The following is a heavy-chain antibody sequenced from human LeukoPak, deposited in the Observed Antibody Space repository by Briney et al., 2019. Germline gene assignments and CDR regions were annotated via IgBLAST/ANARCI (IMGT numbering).Heavy chain of an antibody. CDR3: ARADFWSGYYTAEYFQH. Sequence: GGSLRLSCAASGFTFSSYAMHGVRQAPGKGLEWVAVISYDGSNKYYADSVKGRFTISRDNSKNTLYLQMNSLRAEDTAVYYCARADFWSGYYTAEYFQHWGQGTLVTVSS. V-gene: IGHV3-30*04. CDR2: ISYDGSNK. D-gene: IGHD3-3*01. J-gene: IGHJ1*01. CDR1: GFTFSSYA.